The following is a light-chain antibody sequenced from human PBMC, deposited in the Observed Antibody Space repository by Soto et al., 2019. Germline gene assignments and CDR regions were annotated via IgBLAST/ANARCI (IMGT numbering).Light chain of an antibody. CDR2: DVN. J-gene: IGLJ1*01. Sequence: QSVLTQPASESGSSVQSITISCTGTSSDVGGYNYVSWYQHHPGKAPTLIIYDVNTQPSGIPNRCSGSQSGNTASLTVPEIQPENQADYYSSSYPNSNTRQIVFGTGPKVTV. CDR3: SSYPNSNTRQIV. V-gene: IGLV2-14*03. CDR1: SSDVGGYNY.